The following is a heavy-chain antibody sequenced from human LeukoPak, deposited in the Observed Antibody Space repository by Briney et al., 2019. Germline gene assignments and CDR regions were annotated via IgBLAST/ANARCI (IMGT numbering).Heavy chain of an antibody. CDR1: GFAFDGYG. V-gene: IGHV3-20*04. CDR2: INWNGGST. J-gene: IGHJ4*02. Sequence: GGSLRLSCAASGFAFDGYGMTWVRQAPGKGLEWVSGINWNGGSTGYADSVKGRFTISRDNAKNSLYLQMNSLRAEDTALYYCARESAVADLFDYWGQGTLVTVSS. CDR3: ARESAVADLFDY. D-gene: IGHD6-19*01.